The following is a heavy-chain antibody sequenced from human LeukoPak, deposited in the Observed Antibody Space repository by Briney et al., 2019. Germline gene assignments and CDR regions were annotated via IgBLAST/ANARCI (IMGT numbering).Heavy chain of an antibody. V-gene: IGHV4-59*01. J-gene: IGHJ4*02. CDR3: AREGVEMTTAYYFDF. Sequence: SETLSLTCTVSAASMKTYYWTWIRQSPGKGLEWLGYIYYSGSANYNPSLRNRVTISVDTSKGQFSLNLTSVTAADTAIYYCAREGVEMTTAYYFDFWGQGILVTVSS. D-gene: IGHD2-21*01. CDR2: IYYSGSA. CDR1: AASMKTYY.